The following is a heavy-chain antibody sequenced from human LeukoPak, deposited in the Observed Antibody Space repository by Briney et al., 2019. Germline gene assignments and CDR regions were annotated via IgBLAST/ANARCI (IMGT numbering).Heavy chain of an antibody. J-gene: IGHJ4*02. D-gene: IGHD1-1*01. V-gene: IGHV3-7*01. CDR1: GFTFSSYW. Sequence: PGGSLRLSCAASGFTFSSYWMSWVRQAPGKGLEWVANIKQDESEKYYVDSVKGRFTISRDNAKNSLYLQMNSPRAEDTAVYYCARDKIEGPTKLDYWGQGILVTVSS. CDR3: ARDKIEGPTKLDY. CDR2: IKQDESEK.